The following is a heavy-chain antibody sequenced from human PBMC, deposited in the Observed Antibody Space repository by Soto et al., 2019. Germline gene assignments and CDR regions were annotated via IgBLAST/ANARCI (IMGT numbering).Heavy chain of an antibody. D-gene: IGHD3-3*02. Sequence: QVQLVQSGAEVKKPGASLRVSCETSGGTSTIYTITWVRQAPGQGLQWMGRIIPTLRLTNYAQEFQGRLTITADSYTSTSHSELTSLTSEETAVYYCATDKYGAWRVGVHFWGQGTLVTVSS. CDR3: ATDKYGAWRVGVHF. V-gene: IGHV1-69*08. J-gene: IGHJ4*02. CDR2: IIPTLRLT. CDR1: GGTSTIYT.